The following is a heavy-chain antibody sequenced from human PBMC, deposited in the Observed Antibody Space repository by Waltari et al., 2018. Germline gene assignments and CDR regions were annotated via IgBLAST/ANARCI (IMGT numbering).Heavy chain of an antibody. CDR1: NYSISSGYY. CDR3: AREYDCGYFCQFDN. Sequence: QVQLQESGPGLVKPSETLSLTCGVSNYSISSGYYWGWIRQPPGKGLEWIGSIYHSGSTYYNPSLKSRVTIAIDMSKNQFSLMVTSVTAADTAVYYCAREYDCGYFCQFDNWGQGTLVTVSS. J-gene: IGHJ4*02. D-gene: IGHD3-22*01. V-gene: IGHV4-38-2*02. CDR2: IYHSGST.